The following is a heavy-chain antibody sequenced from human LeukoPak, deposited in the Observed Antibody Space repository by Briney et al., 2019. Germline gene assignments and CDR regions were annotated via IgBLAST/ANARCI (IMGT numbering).Heavy chain of an antibody. V-gene: IGHV1-18*01. CDR2: ISAYNGNT. D-gene: IGHD6-13*01. CDR1: GYTFTSYG. CDR3: AREVLGYSSSWYQNDY. Sequence: ASVKVSCKASGYTFTSYGISWVRQAPGQGLEWMGWISAYNGNTNYAQKLQGRVTVTTDTSTSTAYMELRSLRSDDTAVYYCAREVLGYSSSWYQNDYWGQGTLVTVSS. J-gene: IGHJ4*02.